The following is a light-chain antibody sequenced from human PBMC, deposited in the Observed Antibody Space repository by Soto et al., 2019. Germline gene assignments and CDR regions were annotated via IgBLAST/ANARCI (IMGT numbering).Light chain of an antibody. Sequence: EIVLTQSPATLSLSPGERATLSCRASQSISSYLAWYQQKPGQPPRLLIYGASNRATGIPARFSGSGSGTDFTLTISSLEPEDFAVYYCQPRSNWLFTFGQGTQLEIK. J-gene: IGKJ2*01. V-gene: IGKV3-11*01. CDR1: QSISSY. CDR2: GAS. CDR3: QPRSNWLFT.